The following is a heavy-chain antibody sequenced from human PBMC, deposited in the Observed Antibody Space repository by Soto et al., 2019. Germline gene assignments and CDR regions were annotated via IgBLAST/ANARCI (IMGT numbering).Heavy chain of an antibody. CDR1: GFTFSSYM. J-gene: IGHJ4*02. CDR2: ISSSSNYK. V-gene: IGHV3-21*01. D-gene: IGHD3-3*01. Sequence: EVQLVESGGGLVKPGGSLRLSCAASGFTFSSYMMNWVRQAPGKGLEWVSSISSSSNYKYYADSVKGRFIISRDNAKNSLYLQMNSLRAEDTAVYYCARDPSPYDFWSGYSVWGLDYWGQGTLVTVSS. CDR3: ARDPSPYDFWSGYSVWGLDY.